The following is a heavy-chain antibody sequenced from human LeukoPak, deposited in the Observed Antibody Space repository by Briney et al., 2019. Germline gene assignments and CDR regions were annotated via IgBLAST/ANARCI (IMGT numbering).Heavy chain of an antibody. J-gene: IGHJ5*02. V-gene: IGHV4-59*01. D-gene: IGHD4/OR15-4a*01. CDR2: IRYNGNT. Sequence: PPETLSLTCTVSGGSITGYWWSWIRQPPGKGLEWIGNIRYNGNTYSNPPLKSRVTISVDKSKNQFAMKLSSVTAADAAMYYCARYAAMSGPNYLDPWGRGTLVTVSS. CDR3: ARYAAMSGPNYLDP. CDR1: GGSITGYW.